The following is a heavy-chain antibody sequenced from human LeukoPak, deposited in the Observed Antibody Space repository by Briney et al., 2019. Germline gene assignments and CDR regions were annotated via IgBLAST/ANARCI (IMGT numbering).Heavy chain of an antibody. CDR2: ISGDGDDI. CDR1: GFTFTKFA. J-gene: IGHJ4*02. V-gene: IGHV3-23*01. D-gene: IGHD3-3*01. Sequence: GGSLRLSCVASGFTFTKFAMIWVRQAPGMGLEWLSTISGDGDDIYHAASVKGRFTISRDTSKNTLYLQMNSLRVEDAAIYYCALRSGENSGPLNRWGQGTLVTVSS. CDR3: ALRSGENSGPLNR.